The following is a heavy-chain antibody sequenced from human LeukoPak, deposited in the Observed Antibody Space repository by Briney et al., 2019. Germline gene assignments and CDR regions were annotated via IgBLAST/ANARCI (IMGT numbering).Heavy chain of an antibody. D-gene: IGHD3-22*01. V-gene: IGHV1-69*05. J-gene: IGHJ5*02. Sequence: ASVKVSCKASGGTFSSYAISWVRQAPGQGLEWMGGIIPIFGTANYAQKFQGRVTITTDESTSTAYMELSSLRSEDTAVYYCARSRGVVVVSHIPFDPWGQGTLVTVSS. CDR2: IIPIFGTA. CDR1: GGTFSSYA. CDR3: ARSRGVVVVSHIPFDP.